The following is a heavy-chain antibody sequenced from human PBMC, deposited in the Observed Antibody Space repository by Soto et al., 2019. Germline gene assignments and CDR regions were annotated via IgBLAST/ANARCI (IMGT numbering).Heavy chain of an antibody. Sequence: EVQLVESGGGLVQPGGSLRLSCAASGFTFSSYWMSWVRQAPGKGLEWVANIKQDGSEKYYVDSVKGRFTISRDNAKNPLYLQMKSVRAEDTAVYYCARGPSVVAVAGPFRYYYYYGMDVWGPGTKVTVSS. CDR2: IKQDGSEK. CDR1: GFTFSSYW. D-gene: IGHD6-19*01. CDR3: ARGPSVVAVAGPFRYYYYYGMDV. J-gene: IGHJ6*02. V-gene: IGHV3-7*01.